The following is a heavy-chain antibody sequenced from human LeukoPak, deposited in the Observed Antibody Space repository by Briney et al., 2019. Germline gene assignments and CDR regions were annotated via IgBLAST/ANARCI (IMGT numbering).Heavy chain of an antibody. CDR2: MNPNSGNT. Sequence: ASVKVSCKASGYTFTSYDINWVRQATGQGLGWMGWMNPNSGNTGYAQKFQGRVTMTRNTSISTAYMELSSLRSEDTAVYYCASSFYGDYVAFDIWGQGTMVTVSS. J-gene: IGHJ3*02. CDR3: ASSFYGDYVAFDI. V-gene: IGHV1-8*01. CDR1: GYTFTSYD. D-gene: IGHD4-17*01.